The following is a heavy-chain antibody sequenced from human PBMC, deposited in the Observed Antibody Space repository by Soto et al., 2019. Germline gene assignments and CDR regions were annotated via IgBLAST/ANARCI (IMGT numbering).Heavy chain of an antibody. D-gene: IGHD4-4*01. V-gene: IGHV5-51*01. Sequence: PGESLKISCKGSGYSFTSYWIGWVRQMPGKGLEWMGIIYPGDSDTRYSPSFQGQVTISADKSISTAYLQWSSLKASDTAMYYCARQSGSNYFPEYYGVDVWGQGTTVTVSS. CDR1: GYSFTSYW. CDR2: IYPGDSDT. J-gene: IGHJ6*02. CDR3: ARQSGSNYFPEYYGVDV.